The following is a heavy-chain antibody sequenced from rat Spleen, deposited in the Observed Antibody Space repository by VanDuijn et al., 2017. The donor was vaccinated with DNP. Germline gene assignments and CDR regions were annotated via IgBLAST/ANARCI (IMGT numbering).Heavy chain of an antibody. CDR3: ARVWEP. Sequence: EVQLVESGGGLVQPGRSLKLSCAASGFTFSNYGMAWVRQAPGKGLEWVASISNTGDSTYYSDSVKGRFTISRDNAKSTLYLQMNSLRSEDTAIYYCARVWEPWGQGVMVTVSS. V-gene: IGHV5-29*01. D-gene: IGHD4-6*01. J-gene: IGHJ2*01. CDR2: ISNTGDST. CDR1: GFTFSNYG.